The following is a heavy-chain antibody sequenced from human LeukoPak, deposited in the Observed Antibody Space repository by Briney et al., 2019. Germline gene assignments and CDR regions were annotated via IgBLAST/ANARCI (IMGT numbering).Heavy chain of an antibody. CDR2: ISSSSSYI. Sequence: PGGSLRLSCAASGFTFSSYSMNWVRQAPGKGLEWVSSISSSSSYIYYADSVKGRFTISRDNAKNSLYLQMNSLRAEDTAVYYCAGAGLFAQRYFDYWGQGTLVTVSS. D-gene: IGHD2-21*01. J-gene: IGHJ4*02. CDR1: GFTFSSYS. CDR3: AGAGLFAQRYFDY. V-gene: IGHV3-21*01.